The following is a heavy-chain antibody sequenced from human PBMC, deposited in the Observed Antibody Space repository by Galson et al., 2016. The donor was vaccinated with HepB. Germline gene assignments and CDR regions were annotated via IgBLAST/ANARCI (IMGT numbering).Heavy chain of an antibody. D-gene: IGHD2-2*01. CDR3: ASPLDIVVVPAAKTDSYYYYGMDV. V-gene: IGHV3-48*02. Sequence: SLRLSCAASGFTFSSYSMNWVRQAPGKGLEWVSYISSSSTIYYADSVKGRFTISRDNAKNSLYLQMNSLRDEDTAVYYCASPLDIVVVPAAKTDSYYYYGMDVWGQGTTVTVSS. CDR1: GFTFSSYS. J-gene: IGHJ6*02. CDR2: ISSSSTI.